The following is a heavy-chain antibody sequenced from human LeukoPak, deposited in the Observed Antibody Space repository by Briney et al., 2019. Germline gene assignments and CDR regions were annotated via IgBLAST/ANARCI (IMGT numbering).Heavy chain of an antibody. CDR2: ISYDGSNK. CDR3: AKDMAQLRFDY. CDR1: GFTFSSYG. Sequence: GGSLRLSCAASGFTFSSYGMHWVRQAPGKGLEWVAVISYDGSNKYYADSVKGRFTISRDNSKNTLYLQMNSLRAEDTAVYYCAKDMAQLRFDYWGQGTLVTVSS. V-gene: IGHV3-30*18. J-gene: IGHJ4*02. D-gene: IGHD5-18*01.